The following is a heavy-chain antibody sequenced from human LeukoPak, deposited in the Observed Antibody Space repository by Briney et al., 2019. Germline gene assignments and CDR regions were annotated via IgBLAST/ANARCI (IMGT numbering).Heavy chain of an antibody. CDR3: ARISLTGYAPISGYFDY. Sequence: SETLSLTCTVSGGSISSSGYYLGWIRPPPRKGLEWIGSIYYIGSPYYNPSPKTRVTISVDTSKTQFSLKLSPVTAADTAVYYCARISLTGYAPISGYFDYWGQGTLVTVSS. CDR1: GGSISSSGYY. V-gene: IGHV4-39*07. J-gene: IGHJ4*02. D-gene: IGHD3-9*01. CDR2: IYYIGSP.